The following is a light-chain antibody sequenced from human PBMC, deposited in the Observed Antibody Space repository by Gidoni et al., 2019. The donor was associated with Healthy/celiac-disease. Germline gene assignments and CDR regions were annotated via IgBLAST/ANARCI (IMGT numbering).Light chain of an antibody. CDR3: QTWGTGIQV. Sequence: QSPSASASLGASVKLTCTLSSGHSSYAIAWHQQQPEKGPRYLMKLNSDGSHSKGDGIPDRFSGSSSGAERYLTISSLQSEDEADYYCQTWGTGIQVFGGGTKLTV. CDR2: LNSDGSH. J-gene: IGLJ2*01. V-gene: IGLV4-69*01. CDR1: SGHSSYA.